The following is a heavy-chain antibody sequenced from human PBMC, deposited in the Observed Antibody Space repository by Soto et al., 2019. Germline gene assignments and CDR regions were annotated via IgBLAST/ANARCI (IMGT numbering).Heavy chain of an antibody. CDR1: GFSFSSFS. J-gene: IGHJ3*02. V-gene: IGHV3-48*02. CDR3: ARXGGRHCSPTRCYNAFDI. D-gene: IGHD2-2*02. CDR2: ISSTSSTI. Sequence: QAGVSLRLSCASSGFSFSSFSMNWVRQAPGKGLEWVSYISSTSSTIYYGDSVKGRFTISRDNAKNSLYLQMNSLRDEDTAVYYCARXGGRHCSPTRCYNAFDIWGQGTMVTVSS.